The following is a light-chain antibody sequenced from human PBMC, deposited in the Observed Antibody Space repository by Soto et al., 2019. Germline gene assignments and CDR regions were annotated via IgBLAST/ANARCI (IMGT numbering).Light chain of an antibody. CDR1: QSINTY. J-gene: IGKJ2*01. CDR3: QQTYSPPYT. Sequence: DIQMTQSPSSLSASVGDRVTITCRASQSINTYLSWYQQKLGTAPKLLIHGATSLRSGVPPRFSGSRSGTDFTLTISSLQPEDFATYFCQQTYSPPYTFGQGTKLEIE. CDR2: GAT. V-gene: IGKV1-39*01.